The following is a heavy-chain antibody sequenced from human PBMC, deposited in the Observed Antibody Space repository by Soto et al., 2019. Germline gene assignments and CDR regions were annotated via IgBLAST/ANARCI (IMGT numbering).Heavy chain of an antibody. V-gene: IGHV4-31*03. D-gene: IGHD3-22*01. CDR1: GGSISSGGYY. J-gene: IGHJ3*02. Sequence: QVQLQESGPGLVKPSQTLSLTCTVSGGSISSGGYYWSWIRQHPGKGLEWIGYIYYSGSTYYNPSLKSRVTISVDTSKIQFSLKLSSVTAADTAVYYCARSYYYDSSGYYVDDAFDIWGQGTMVTVSS. CDR3: ARSYYYDSSGYYVDDAFDI. CDR2: IYYSGST.